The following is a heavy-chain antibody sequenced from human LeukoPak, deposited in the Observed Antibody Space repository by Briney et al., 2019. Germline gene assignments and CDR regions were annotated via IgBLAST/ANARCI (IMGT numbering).Heavy chain of an antibody. J-gene: IGHJ6*03. CDR1: GGSFSGYY. CDR2: INHSGST. Sequence: SETLSLTCGVYGGSFSGYYWSWIRQSPGKGLEWIGEINHSGSTNYNPSLKSRITMSVDTSKNQFSLRVSAVTAADTGVYYCAREGGRAYYCYHYMDVWGNGTTVIVSS. V-gene: IGHV4-34*01. CDR3: AREGGRAYYCYHYMDV.